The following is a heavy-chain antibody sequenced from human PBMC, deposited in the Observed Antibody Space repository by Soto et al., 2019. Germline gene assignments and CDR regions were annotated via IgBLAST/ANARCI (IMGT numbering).Heavy chain of an antibody. CDR3: AKGSIMITFGGVIANQFDY. CDR1: GFTFSSYA. V-gene: IGHV3-23*01. J-gene: IGHJ4*02. CDR2: ISGSGGST. Sequence: GGSLRLSCAASGFTFSSYAMSWVRQAPGKGLEWVSAISGSGGSTYYADSVKGRFTISRDNSKNTLYLQMNSLRAEDTAVYYCAKGSIMITFGGVIANQFDYWGQGTLVTVSS. D-gene: IGHD3-16*02.